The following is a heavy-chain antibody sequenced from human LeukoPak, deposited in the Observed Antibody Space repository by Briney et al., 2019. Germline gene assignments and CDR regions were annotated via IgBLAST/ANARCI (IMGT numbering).Heavy chain of an antibody. CDR3: ASEVVSTPSYFDS. CDR1: GFTFSSYV. D-gene: IGHD2-15*01. Sequence: GGSLRLSCAASGFTFSSYVMSWGRQAPGKGLEWVSTINKNGGETYYADSVKGRFTISRDNSRNTLYLQMNSLRAEDTAVYYCASEVVSTPSYFDSWGQGTLVTVSS. J-gene: IGHJ4*02. V-gene: IGHV3-23*01. CDR2: INKNGGET.